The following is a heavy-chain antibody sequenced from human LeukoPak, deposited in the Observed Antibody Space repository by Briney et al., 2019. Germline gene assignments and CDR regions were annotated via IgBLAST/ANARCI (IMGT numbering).Heavy chain of an antibody. Sequence: ASVKVSCKTSAYSFTAYYIHWVRQAPGQGLEWMGWINPKTGGTNYAQKFQGRVTMTRDTSISTAYMELSRLRSDDTAVYYCASVPIAAGFDYWGQGTLVTVSS. CDR2: INPKTGGT. V-gene: IGHV1-2*02. CDR1: AYSFTAYY. D-gene: IGHD6-25*01. J-gene: IGHJ4*02. CDR3: ASVPIAAGFDY.